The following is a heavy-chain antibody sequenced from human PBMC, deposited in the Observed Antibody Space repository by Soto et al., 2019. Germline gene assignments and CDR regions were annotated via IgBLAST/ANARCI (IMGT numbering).Heavy chain of an antibody. CDR1: GFTFSSYS. Sequence: GGSLRLSCAASGFTFSSYSMSWVRQAPGKGLEWVSGFRTGGDDGTTYYADSVKGRFTISRDNSKNTLFLQMDSLRAEDTAIYYCAKKVTSGPGSQYFDYWGQGTLVTVSS. J-gene: IGHJ4*02. V-gene: IGHV3-23*01. D-gene: IGHD3-10*01. CDR3: AKKVTSGPGSQYFDY. CDR2: FRTGGDDGTT.